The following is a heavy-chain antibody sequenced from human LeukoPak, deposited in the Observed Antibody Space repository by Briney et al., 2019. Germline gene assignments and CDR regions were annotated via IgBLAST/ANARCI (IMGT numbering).Heavy chain of an antibody. CDR3: ASGWALS. D-gene: IGHD1-26*01. CDR1: GDSVSNKNAA. V-gene: IGHV6-1*01. CDR2: TYYRSEWHT. J-gene: IGHJ5*02. Sequence: SQTLSLTCAVSGDSVSNKNAAWNWIRQCPSRGLEWLGRTYYRSEWHTDYAFSVKGRITINADTSKNQFSLQLGYVTPEDTAVYYCASGWALSWGQGTLVTVSS.